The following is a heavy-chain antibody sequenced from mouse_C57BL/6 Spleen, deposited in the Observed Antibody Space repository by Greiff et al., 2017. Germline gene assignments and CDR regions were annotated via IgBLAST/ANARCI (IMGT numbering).Heavy chain of an antibody. D-gene: IGHD2-4*01. Sequence: ESGPGLVKPSQSLSLTCSVTGYSITSGYYWNWIRQFPGNKLEWMGYISYDGSNNYNPSLKNRISITRDTSTNQFFLKLNSVTTEDTATYYCARERDDYSYAMDYWGQGTSVTVSS. CDR2: ISYDGSN. J-gene: IGHJ4*01. V-gene: IGHV3-6*01. CDR1: GYSITSGYY. CDR3: ARERDDYSYAMDY.